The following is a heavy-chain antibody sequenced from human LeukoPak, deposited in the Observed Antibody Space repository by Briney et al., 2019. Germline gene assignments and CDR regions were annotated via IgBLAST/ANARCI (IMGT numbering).Heavy chain of an antibody. D-gene: IGHD3-10*01. J-gene: IGHJ5*02. V-gene: IGHV3-74*01. CDR1: GFTLNSYW. CDR2: INSDGSST. Sequence: GGSLRLSRAASGFTLNSYWMHWVRQAPGKGLVWVSRINSDGSSTSYADSVKGRFTISRDNAKNTLYLQMNSLRAEDTAVYYCAREGQQPRGVRWFDPWGQGTLVTVSP. CDR3: AREGQQPRGVRWFDP.